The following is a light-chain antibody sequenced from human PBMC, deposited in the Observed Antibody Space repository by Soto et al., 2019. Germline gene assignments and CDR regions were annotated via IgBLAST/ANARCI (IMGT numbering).Light chain of an antibody. CDR2: DVS. CDR3: SSYTSSSTRV. V-gene: IGLV2-14*01. CDR1: SSDVGGYNY. J-gene: IGLJ2*01. Sequence: HSALTQPASVSGSPGQSITISCTGTSSDVGGYNYVSWYQQHPGKAPKLMIYDVSNRPSGVSNRFSGSKSGNTASLTSSGLQAEDEADYYCSSYTSSSTRVFGGGTKLTVL.